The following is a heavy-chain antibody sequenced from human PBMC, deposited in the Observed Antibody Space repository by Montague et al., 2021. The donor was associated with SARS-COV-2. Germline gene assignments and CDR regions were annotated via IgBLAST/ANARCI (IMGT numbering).Heavy chain of an antibody. D-gene: IGHD5-18*01. CDR3: ASLTLMELWLIGYYFDS. CDR1: GAPLTAGTYH. CDR2: IFHSGSA. J-gene: IGHJ4*02. Sequence: SETLSLTCTVSGAPLTAGTYHWAWLRPPPGQGLVWIGNIFHSGSASYTPSLKSRVTMSVDTSKKHFSLRLSSVTAAATAVYYCASLTLMELWLIGYYFDSWGQGTLVTVSS. V-gene: IGHV4-39*02.